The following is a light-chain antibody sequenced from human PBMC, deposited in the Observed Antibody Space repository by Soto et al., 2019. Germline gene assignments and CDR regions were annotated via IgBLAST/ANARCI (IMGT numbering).Light chain of an antibody. CDR1: QSVGGN. CDR3: QQYNNWPPWT. J-gene: IGKJ1*01. Sequence: EIVMTQSPATLSVSPGERATLSCRASQSVGGNLAWYQQKPGQPPRLLIYAASSRPTGIPARFSGSGSGTEFTLTISSLESEDFAVYYCQQYNNWPPWTCGQGTGVEIK. V-gene: IGKV3-15*01. CDR2: AAS.